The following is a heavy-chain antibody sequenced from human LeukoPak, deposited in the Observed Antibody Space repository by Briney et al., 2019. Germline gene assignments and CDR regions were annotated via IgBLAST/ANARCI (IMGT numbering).Heavy chain of an antibody. Sequence: SQTLSLTCAVSGGSISSGDYYWSWIRQPPGKGLEWIGYIYYSGSTYYNPSLKSRVTISVDTSKNQFSLKLSSVTAADTAVYYCARFELAGAFDIWGQGTMVTVSS. CDR3: ARFELAGAFDI. J-gene: IGHJ3*02. D-gene: IGHD6-13*01. V-gene: IGHV4-30-4*08. CDR2: IYYSGST. CDR1: GGSISSGDYY.